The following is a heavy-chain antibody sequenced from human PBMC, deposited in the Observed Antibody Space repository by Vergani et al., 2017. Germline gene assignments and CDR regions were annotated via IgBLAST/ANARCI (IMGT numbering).Heavy chain of an antibody. Sequence: EVQLVESGGGLVQPGGSLRLSCAASGFTVSSNYMSWVRQAPGKGLEWVSVIYSGGSTYYADSVKGRFTISRDNSKNTLYLQMNSLRAEDTAVYYCARDLEGGGGVVPRLRGLDYWGQGTLVTVSS. CDR1: GFTVSSNY. CDR2: IYSGGST. CDR3: ARDLEGGGGVVPRLRGLDY. V-gene: IGHV3-66*02. J-gene: IGHJ4*02. D-gene: IGHD2-21*01.